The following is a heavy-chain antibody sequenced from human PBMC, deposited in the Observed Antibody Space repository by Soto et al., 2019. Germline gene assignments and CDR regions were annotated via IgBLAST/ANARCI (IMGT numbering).Heavy chain of an antibody. J-gene: IGHJ5*02. CDR1: GFTFCTYC. D-gene: IGHD3-22*01. CDR3: AKDISFDTSAYSS. CDR2: LSGDGTTS. Sequence: GGSLRLSCTASGFTFCTYCMNWVRQAPGKGLEWVFSLSGDGTTSYYIDSVKGRFTISSDNSRNTLSLQMNSLRTEDMAIYYCAKDISFDTSAYSSWGQGILVTVSS. V-gene: IGHV3-23*01.